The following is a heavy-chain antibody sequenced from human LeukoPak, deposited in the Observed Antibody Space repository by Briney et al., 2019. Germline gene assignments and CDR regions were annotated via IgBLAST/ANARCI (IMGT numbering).Heavy chain of an antibody. D-gene: IGHD4-17*01. V-gene: IGHV6-1*01. CDR3: ASARGDLYDYGDYSLVYYYGMDV. Sequence: SQTLSLTCAISGDSVSSNSAAWNWIRQSPSRGLEWLGRTYYRSKWYNDYSVSVTSRITINPDTSKNQFSLQLNSVTPEDTAVYYCASARGDLYDYGDYSLVYYYGMDVWGQGTTVTVSS. J-gene: IGHJ6*02. CDR1: GDSVSSNSAA. CDR2: TYYRSKWYN.